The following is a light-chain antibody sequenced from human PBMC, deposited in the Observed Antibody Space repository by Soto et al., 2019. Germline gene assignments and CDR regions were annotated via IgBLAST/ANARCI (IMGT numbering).Light chain of an antibody. J-gene: IGKJ1*01. CDR3: YWT. CDR1: QSISDS. V-gene: IGKV1-5*03. CDR2: EAS. Sequence: DIQMTQSPSTLSASVGDRVTITCRASQSISDSLAWYQQKPGKAPKLLIYEASSLKSGVPSRFSGSRSGTEYTLTISSLQPDDFATYYGYWTFGQGTKVEIK.